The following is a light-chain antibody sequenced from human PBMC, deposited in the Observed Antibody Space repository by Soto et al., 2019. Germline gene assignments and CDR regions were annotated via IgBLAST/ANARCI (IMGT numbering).Light chain of an antibody. CDR3: QQSYSTPYT. V-gene: IGKV1-39*01. CDR1: QSISSY. CDR2: AAS. Sequence: DIQMTQSPSSLSASVGDRVTITCRASQSISSYLNWYQQKPGKAPKLVIYAASSLQSGVPSTFSGSGSGTDFTLTISSLQPEDFATYYCQQSYSTPYTFGQGTKLEIK. J-gene: IGKJ2*01.